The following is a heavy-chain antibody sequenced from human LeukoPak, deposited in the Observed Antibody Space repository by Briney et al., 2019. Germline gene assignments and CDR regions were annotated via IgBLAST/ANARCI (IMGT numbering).Heavy chain of an antibody. CDR3: ASSGSYFVRGFDY. J-gene: IGHJ4*02. CDR1: GFTFSSYE. Sequence: PGGSLRLSCAASGFTFSSYEMNWVRQAPGKGLEWVSYISSSGITIYYADSVKGRFTISRDNAKNSLYLQMNSLRAEDTAVYYCASSGSYFVRGFDYWGQGTLVTVSS. V-gene: IGHV3-48*03. D-gene: IGHD1-26*01. CDR2: ISSSGITI.